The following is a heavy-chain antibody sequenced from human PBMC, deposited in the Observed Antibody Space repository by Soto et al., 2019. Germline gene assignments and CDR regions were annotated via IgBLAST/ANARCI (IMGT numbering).Heavy chain of an antibody. CDR1: GSTITSGRSS. CDR2: IYHSGST. J-gene: IGHJ4*02. V-gene: IGHV4-30-2*06. D-gene: IGHD6-6*01. CDR3: VREAVASRPNYLDT. Sequence: SETLSLTCSVSGSTITSGRSSWNWIRQSPGKGLEWIAYIYHSGSTYYNPSLKSRVTISVDRSENQFSLKLTSVTAADTAVYYCVREAVASRPNYLDTLGPGTLVTVSS.